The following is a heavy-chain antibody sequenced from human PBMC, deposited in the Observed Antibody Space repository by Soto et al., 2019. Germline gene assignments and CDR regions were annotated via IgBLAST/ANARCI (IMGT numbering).Heavy chain of an antibody. CDR2: IYYSGST. Sequence: SETLSLTCTVSGGSISSGGYYWSWIRQHPGKGLEWIGYIYYSGSTYYNPSLKSRVTISVDTSKNQFSLKLSSVTAADTAVYYCARSGLGYSSGWYDDYYYYGMDVWGQGTTVTVSS. D-gene: IGHD6-19*01. V-gene: IGHV4-31*03. CDR3: ARSGLGYSSGWYDDYYYYGMDV. CDR1: GGSISSGGYY. J-gene: IGHJ6*02.